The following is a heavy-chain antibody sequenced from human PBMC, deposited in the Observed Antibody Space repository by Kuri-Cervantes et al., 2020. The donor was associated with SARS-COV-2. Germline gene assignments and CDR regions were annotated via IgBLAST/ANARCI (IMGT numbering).Heavy chain of an antibody. CDR1: GFTFSDYY. V-gene: IGHV3-11*01. Sequence: GESLKISCTASGFTFSDYYMSWIRQAPGKGLEWVSYISSSGSTIYYADSVKGRFTISRDNAKNSLYLQMNSLRAEDTAVYYCARGAHDYYYYGMGVWGQGTTVTVSS. CDR3: ARGAHDYYYYGMGV. J-gene: IGHJ6*02. CDR2: ISSSGSTI.